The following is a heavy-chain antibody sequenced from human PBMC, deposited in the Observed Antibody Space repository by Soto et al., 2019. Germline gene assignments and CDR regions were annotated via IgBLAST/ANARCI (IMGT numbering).Heavy chain of an antibody. Sequence: EVQLLASGGGLVQPGGSLTLSCAASGFAFSNYAISWVRQAPEKGLEWVSDISGIGGPRHYADSVKGRLTISRDNSKNTVYLQMNSLTAADTAIYYCVKESRAVPAKEHFDFWGQGTRVTVSS. CDR1: GFAFSNYA. D-gene: IGHD6-19*01. V-gene: IGHV3-23*01. CDR2: ISGIGGPR. J-gene: IGHJ4*02. CDR3: VKESRAVPAKEHFDF.